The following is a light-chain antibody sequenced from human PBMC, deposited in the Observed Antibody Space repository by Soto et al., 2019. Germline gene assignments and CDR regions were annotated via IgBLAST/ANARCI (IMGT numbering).Light chain of an antibody. CDR2: AAS. CDR1: QGISSW. Sequence: DIQRTQSPSSVSESVGDGVTINCLASQGISSWLAWYQQKPGKAPKLLIYAASSLQSGVPSRFIGSGSGTDFTLTIGSLQPEEFATYYWQQANSFPSTFGQGTRLETK. V-gene: IGKV1D-12*01. CDR3: QQANSFPST. J-gene: IGKJ5*01.